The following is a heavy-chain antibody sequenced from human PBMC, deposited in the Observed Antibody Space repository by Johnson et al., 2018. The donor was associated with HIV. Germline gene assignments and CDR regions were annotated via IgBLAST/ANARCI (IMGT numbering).Heavy chain of an antibody. CDR2: IGTTGDT. Sequence: VQLVESGGGLVQPGGSLRLSCAASGFTFSSYDMHWVRQATGKGLEWVSAIGTTGDTYYPGSVKGRFTIPRENAKNSLYLQLNSLRAGDTAVYYCVRDAGPEGFHPWGAFDIWGQGTMVTVSS. J-gene: IGHJ3*02. CDR1: GFTFSSYD. CDR3: VRDAGPEGFHPWGAFDI. D-gene: IGHD7-27*01. V-gene: IGHV3-13*01.